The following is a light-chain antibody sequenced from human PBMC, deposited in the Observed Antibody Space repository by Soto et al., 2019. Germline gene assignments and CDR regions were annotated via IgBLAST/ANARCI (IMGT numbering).Light chain of an antibody. CDR2: GGS. V-gene: IGKV3-15*01. CDR3: QQYNNWHPWT. CDR1: QRVSSN. Sequence: QSPATLSVSPGERATLSSRPSQRVSSNLAGYHQKPGQDLTLLLYGGSTRATGIPARLSGSGSGTEFTLIISSRQSEDFAVYYCQQYNNWHPWTFGQGTKVDIK. J-gene: IGKJ1*01.